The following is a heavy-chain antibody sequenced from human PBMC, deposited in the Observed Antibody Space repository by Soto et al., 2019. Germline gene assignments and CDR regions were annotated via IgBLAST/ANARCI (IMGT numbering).Heavy chain of an antibody. CDR1: QISFSSYW. J-gene: IGHJ4*01. CDR2: INQDGSEK. CDR3: ATDLNGPNY. Sequence: EEQLVESGGGLVQPGGSLKLSCVVSQISFSSYWMTWVRQAPGKGLECVANINQDGSEKYYEDSVKGRFTISRDNTKNSLYLHMNSLRAADTAVYYWATDLNGPNYWGHGTLVAVSS. D-gene: IGHD2-8*01. V-gene: IGHV3-7*01.